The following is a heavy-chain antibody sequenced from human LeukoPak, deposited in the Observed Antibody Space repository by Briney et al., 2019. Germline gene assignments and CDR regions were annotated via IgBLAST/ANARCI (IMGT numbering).Heavy chain of an antibody. CDR2: VNHSGST. V-gene: IGHV4-34*01. CDR3: ARGVPRGVVVIAAGFDY. Sequence: SETLSLTCAGYGVSFSGYYWSWLRQPPGKGREGIGEVNHSGSTDYTPSLKSRVTILVDTTKNQFSLKLSSVPAADTAVYYSARGVPRGVVVIAAGFDYWGQGTLVSVSS. J-gene: IGHJ4*02. D-gene: IGHD2-15*01. CDR1: GVSFSGYY.